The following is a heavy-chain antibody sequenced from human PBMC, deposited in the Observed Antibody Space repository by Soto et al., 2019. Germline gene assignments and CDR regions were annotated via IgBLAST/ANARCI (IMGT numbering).Heavy chain of an antibody. V-gene: IGHV1-8*01. CDR3: AKGGFKDYGAYGMDV. D-gene: IGHD4-17*01. CDR1: GYTFTSYD. J-gene: IGHJ6*02. CDR2: MNPNSGNT. Sequence: QVQLVQSGAEVKKPGASVKVSCKASGYTFTSYDINWVRQATGQGLEWMGWMNPNSGNTGYAQKFQGRVTMTRNTSXXKAYMELSSLRSEDTAVYYCAKGGFKDYGAYGMDVWGQGTTVTVSS.